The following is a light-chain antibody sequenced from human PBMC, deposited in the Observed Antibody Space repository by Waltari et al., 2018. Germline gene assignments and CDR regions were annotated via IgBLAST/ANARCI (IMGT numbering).Light chain of an antibody. V-gene: IGKV3-11*01. CDR1: QSVCSS. CDR3: QQRSTWPPGIT. J-gene: IGKJ3*01. Sequence: EIVLTQSPATLSLSLGETATLSCRPRQSVCSSLAWYQQKPGQAPRLLIYDASHKATGIPARFSGSGSETDVTLTISSLEPEDFAPYYCQQRSTWPPGITFGPGTKVDIK. CDR2: DAS.